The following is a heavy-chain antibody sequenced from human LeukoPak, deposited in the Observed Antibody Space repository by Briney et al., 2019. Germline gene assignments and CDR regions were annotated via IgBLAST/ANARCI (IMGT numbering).Heavy chain of an antibody. Sequence: SETLSLTCTVSGGSISSSSYYWGWIRQPPGKGLEWIGSVYYSGSTYYNPSLKSRVTISVDTSKNHFSLTLSSVTAADTAVYYCASRYCSGGSCHFGYWGQGTLVTVSS. CDR1: GGSISSSSYY. V-gene: IGHV4-39*02. D-gene: IGHD2-15*01. J-gene: IGHJ4*02. CDR2: VYYSGST. CDR3: ASRYCSGGSCHFGY.